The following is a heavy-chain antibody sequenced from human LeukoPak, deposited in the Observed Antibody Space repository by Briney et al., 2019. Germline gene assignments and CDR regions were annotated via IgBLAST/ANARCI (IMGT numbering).Heavy chain of an antibody. CDR2: FHYSGST. V-gene: IGHV4-61*08. CDR1: GGSISSGGYY. J-gene: IGHJ3*02. D-gene: IGHD5-12*01. CDR3: ARLGLPNAFDI. Sequence: SETLSLTCTVSGGSISSGGYYWSWIRQPPGKGLECIGYFHYSGSTNYNPSLKSRVTISVDTSRKQFSLKLNSVTAADTAIYYCARLGLPNAFDIWGQGTMVTVSS.